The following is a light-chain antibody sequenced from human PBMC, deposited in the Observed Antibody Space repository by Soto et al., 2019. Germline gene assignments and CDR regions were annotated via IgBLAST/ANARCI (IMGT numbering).Light chain of an antibody. V-gene: IGLV2-14*03. CDR1: SSDVGGYNY. CDR2: DVS. J-gene: IGLJ1*01. Sequence: QSVLTQPASVSGSPGQSITISCSGTSSDVGGYNYVSWYQHHPGKAPKLMIYDVSNRPSGVSNRFSGSKSGNTASLIISGLQAEDEADYYFSSYTSSSTLATYVFGTGTQVTVL. CDR3: SSYTSSSTLATYV.